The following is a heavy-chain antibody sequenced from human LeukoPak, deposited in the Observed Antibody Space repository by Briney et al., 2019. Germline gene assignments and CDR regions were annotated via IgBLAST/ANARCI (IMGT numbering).Heavy chain of an antibody. CDR2: IYYSGST. Sequence: SETLSLTCTVSGGSISSYYWSWIRQPPGKGLEWIGYIYYSGSTNYNPSLKSRVTISVDTSKNQFSLKLSSVTAADTAVYYCAREAQNWFDPWGQGTLVTVSS. CDR3: AREAQNWFDP. J-gene: IGHJ5*02. V-gene: IGHV4-59*01. CDR1: GGSISSYY.